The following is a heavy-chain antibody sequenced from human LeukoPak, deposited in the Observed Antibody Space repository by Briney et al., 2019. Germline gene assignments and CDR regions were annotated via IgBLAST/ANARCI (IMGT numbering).Heavy chain of an antibody. Sequence: GESLKISSKGSGYSFTSYWISWVRQMPGKGLEWMGRIDPSDSYTNYSPSFQGHVTISADKSISTAYLQWSSLKASDTAMYYCATLRCSSTSCPYGMDVWGKGTTVTVSS. CDR1: GYSFTSYW. CDR3: ATLRCSSTSCPYGMDV. J-gene: IGHJ6*04. CDR2: IDPSDSYT. V-gene: IGHV5-10-1*01. D-gene: IGHD2-2*01.